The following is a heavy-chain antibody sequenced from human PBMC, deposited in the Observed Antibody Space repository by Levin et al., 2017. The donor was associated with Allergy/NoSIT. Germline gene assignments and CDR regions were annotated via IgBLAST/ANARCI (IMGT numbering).Heavy chain of an antibody. CDR2: IGTAGDT. D-gene: IGHD2-2*01. CDR1: GFTFSSYD. Sequence: GGSLRLSCAASGFTFSSYDMHWVRQATGKGLEWVSAIGTAGDTYYPGSVKGRFTISRENAKNSLYLQMNSLRAGDTAVYYCARVPSSTSCRENWFDPWGQGTLVTVSS. CDR3: ARVPSSTSCRENWFDP. V-gene: IGHV3-13*01. J-gene: IGHJ5*02.